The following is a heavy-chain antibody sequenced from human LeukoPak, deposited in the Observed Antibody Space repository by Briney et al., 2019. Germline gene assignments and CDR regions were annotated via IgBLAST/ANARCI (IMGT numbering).Heavy chain of an antibody. V-gene: IGHV3-21*01. CDR1: GFTFSRYS. J-gene: IGHJ3*02. D-gene: IGHD6-19*01. Sequence: GGSLRLSCAASGFTFSRYSMNWVRQAPGKGLEWVSSISSSSSYIYYADSVKGRFTISRDNAKNSLYLQMNSLRAEDAAVYYCARIAVVLEGAFDIWGQGTMATVSS. CDR3: ARIAVVLEGAFDI. CDR2: ISSSSSYI.